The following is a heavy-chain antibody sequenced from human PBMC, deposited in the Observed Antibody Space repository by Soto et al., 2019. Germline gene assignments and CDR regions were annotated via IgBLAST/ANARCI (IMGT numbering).Heavy chain of an antibody. CDR3: AKVTDDY. V-gene: IGHV3-23*01. J-gene: IGHJ4*02. Sequence: GGSLRLSCAASGFSFSNYYMAWLRQAPGKGLEWVSTISGSGGSTYYADSVKGRFTISRDNSKNTVYLQMNSLRAEDTALYYCAKVTDDYWGQGTLVTVSS. CDR2: ISGSGGST. CDR1: GFSFSNYY.